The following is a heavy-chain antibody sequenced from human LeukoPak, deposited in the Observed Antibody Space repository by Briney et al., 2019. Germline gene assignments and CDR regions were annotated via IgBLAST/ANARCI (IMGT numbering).Heavy chain of an antibody. Sequence: SETLSLTCAVSGGSISSSNCWSGVRPPPGKGLEWIGEIYHIGSTNYNTSLKSRVTISVDKSKNQFSLKLSSVTAADTAVYYCARGYGSGAYYYYGMDVWGKGTTVTVSS. CDR3: ARGYGSGAYYYYGMDV. CDR1: GGSISSSNC. D-gene: IGHD3-10*01. CDR2: IYHIGST. J-gene: IGHJ6*04. V-gene: IGHV4-4*02.